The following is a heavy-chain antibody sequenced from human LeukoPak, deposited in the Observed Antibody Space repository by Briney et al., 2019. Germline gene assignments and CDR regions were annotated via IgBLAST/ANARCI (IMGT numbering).Heavy chain of an antibody. J-gene: IGHJ4*02. CDR3: ARLKIMFRDGFDS. CDR2: VYYSGGI. Sequence: SETLSLTCTVSSGSLSNSGYYWGWIRQPPGKGLEWIGSVYYSGGIYYAPSLKGRVTISVDTSKDQFSLKVSSVTAADTALYFCARLKIMFRDGFDSWGPGTLVTVSS. D-gene: IGHD3-10*02. V-gene: IGHV4-39*01. CDR1: SGSLSNSGYY.